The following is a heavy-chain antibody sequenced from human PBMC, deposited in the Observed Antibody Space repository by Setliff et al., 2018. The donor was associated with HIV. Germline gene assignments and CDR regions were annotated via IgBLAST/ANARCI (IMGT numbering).Heavy chain of an antibody. J-gene: IGHJ4*02. CDR3: ARGPYYYDSSGGDYFDY. D-gene: IGHD3-22*01. V-gene: IGHV1-8*01. CDR2: MNPNSGNT. CDR1: GYTFTSKH. Sequence: GASVKVSCKASGYTFTSKHINWVRQATGQGLEWMGWMNPNSGNTGYAQKFQGRVTMTRNTSISTAYMELSSLRSEDTAVYYCARGPYYYDSSGGDYFDYWGQGTLVTVSS.